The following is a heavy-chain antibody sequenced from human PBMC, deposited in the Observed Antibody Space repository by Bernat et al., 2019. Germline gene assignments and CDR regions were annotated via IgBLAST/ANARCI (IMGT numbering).Heavy chain of an antibody. V-gene: IGHV3-7*04. CDR2: IKQDGSEK. J-gene: IGHJ4*02. CDR3: ARDESYGHYSFPFDY. D-gene: IGHD4-17*01. Sequence: EVQLVESGGGLVQPGGSLRLSCAASGFTFSSYWMSWVRQAPGKGLEWVANIKQDGSEKYYVDSVKGRFTISRDNAKNSLYLQMNSLRAEDTAVYYCARDESYGHYSFPFDYWGQGTLVTVSS. CDR1: GFTFSSYW.